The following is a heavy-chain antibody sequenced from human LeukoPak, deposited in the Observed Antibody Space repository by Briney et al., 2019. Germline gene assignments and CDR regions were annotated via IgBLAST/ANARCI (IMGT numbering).Heavy chain of an antibody. CDR2: ISYDGSNK. CDR1: GFTFSSYG. J-gene: IGHJ4*02. Sequence: GRSLRLSCAASGFTFSSYGMHWVRQAPGKGLEWVAVISYDGSNKYYADSVKGRFTISRDNSKNTLYLQMNSLRAEDTAVYYCARVPTESYYDILTGYYATYYFDYWGQGTLVTVSS. CDR3: ARVPTESYYDILTGYYATYYFDY. V-gene: IGHV3-30*03. D-gene: IGHD3-9*01.